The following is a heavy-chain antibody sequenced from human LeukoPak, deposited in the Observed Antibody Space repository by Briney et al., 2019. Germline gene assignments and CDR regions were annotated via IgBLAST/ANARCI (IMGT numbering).Heavy chain of an antibody. J-gene: IGHJ4*02. V-gene: IGHV3-23*01. CDR1: AFTFSSCA. CDR2: ISGSGGST. CDR3: AITRMDTLADPFDS. Sequence: GGSLRLSCAASAFTFSSCAMTWVRQAPGEGLEWVSAISGSGGSTYYADSVKGRFTISRDNSKNTLYLQMNSLRAEDTAVYYCAITRMDTLADPFDSWGQGTLVTVSS. D-gene: IGHD5-18*01.